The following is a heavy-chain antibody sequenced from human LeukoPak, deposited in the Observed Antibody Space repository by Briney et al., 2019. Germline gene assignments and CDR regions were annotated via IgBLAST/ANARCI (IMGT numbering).Heavy chain of an antibody. CDR2: INPNSGGT. Sequence: ASVKVSCKASGYTFTGYYMHWVRQAPGQGLEWMGRINPNSGGTNYAQKFQGRVTMTRDTSISTAYMELSRLRSDDTAVYYCARTSYCSSTSCSWDYYYSYMDVWGKGTTVTVSS. CDR3: ARTSYCSSTSCSWDYYYSYMDV. V-gene: IGHV1-2*06. J-gene: IGHJ6*03. CDR1: GYTFTGYY. D-gene: IGHD2-2*01.